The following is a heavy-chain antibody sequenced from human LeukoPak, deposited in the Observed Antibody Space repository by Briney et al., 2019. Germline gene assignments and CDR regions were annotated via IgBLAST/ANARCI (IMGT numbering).Heavy chain of an antibody. D-gene: IGHD2-8*01. CDR2: IRYDGSNK. CDR3: ARGEGYCTNGVCVDAFDI. Sequence: GGSLRLSCAASGFTFSSYGMHWVRQAPGKGLEWVAFIRYDGSNKYYADSVKGRSTISRDNSKNTLYLQMNSLRAEDTAVYYCARGEGYCTNGVCVDAFDIWGQGTMVTVSS. CDR1: GFTFSSYG. V-gene: IGHV3-30*02. J-gene: IGHJ3*02.